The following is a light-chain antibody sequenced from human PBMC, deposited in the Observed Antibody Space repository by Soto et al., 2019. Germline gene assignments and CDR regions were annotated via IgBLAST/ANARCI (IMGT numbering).Light chain of an antibody. CDR3: MQGTHWPLT. CDR2: KVS. V-gene: IGKV2-30*02. CDR1: QSLVHSNGNTF. Sequence: DVVMTQSPLSLPVTIGQPASISCRSSQSLVHSNGNTFLNWFQQRPGQSPRRLIYKVSNRDSGVPDRVSGSGSGTDFTLKISRVEAEDVGVYYCMQGTHWPLTFGGGTKVEI. J-gene: IGKJ4*01.